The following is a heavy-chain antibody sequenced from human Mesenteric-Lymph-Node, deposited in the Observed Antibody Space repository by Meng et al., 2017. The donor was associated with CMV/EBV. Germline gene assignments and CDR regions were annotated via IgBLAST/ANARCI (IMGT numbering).Heavy chain of an antibody. V-gene: IGHV4-39*07. D-gene: IGHD2-2*01. J-gene: IGHJ4*02. CDR3: ARRYCDNTSCYHFDY. CDR1: GGSIYTENYY. Sequence: SETLSLTCTVSGGSIYTENYYWAWIRQPPGKTLEWIGSMYYSGSTNYDPSLKSRVTISPDKSKNQFSLRLSSVTAADTAVYYCARRYCDNTSCYHFDYWGQGTLVTVSS. CDR2: MYYSGST.